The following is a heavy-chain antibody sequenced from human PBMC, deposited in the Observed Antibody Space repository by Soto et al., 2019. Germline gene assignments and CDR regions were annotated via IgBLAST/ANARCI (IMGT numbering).Heavy chain of an antibody. V-gene: IGHV1-24*01. J-gene: IGHJ3*02. CDR1: GYTLTELS. CDR3: ATEARSGYYANAFDI. Sequence: ASVKVSCKVSGYTLTELSMHWVRQAPGKGLEWMGGFDPEDGETIYAQKFRGRVTMTEDTSTDTAYMELSSLRSEDTAVYYCATEARSGYYANAFDIWGQGTMVTVSS. D-gene: IGHD3-3*01. CDR2: FDPEDGET.